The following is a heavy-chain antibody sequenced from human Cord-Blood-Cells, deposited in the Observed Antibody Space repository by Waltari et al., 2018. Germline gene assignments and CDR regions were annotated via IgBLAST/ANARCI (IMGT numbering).Heavy chain of an antibody. CDR2: INHSGST. Sequence: QVQLQQWGAGLLKPSETLSLTCAVYGGSFSGYYWSWIRQPPGKGLEWIGEINHSGSTNYNPSLKSGVTQSLDTSKNQFSLKLSAVTAADTAVYYCARGRRDIVVVPAAIWFDPWGQGTLVTVSS. CDR3: ARGRRDIVVVPAAIWFDP. CDR1: GGSFSGYY. D-gene: IGHD2-2*01. V-gene: IGHV4-34*01. J-gene: IGHJ5*02.